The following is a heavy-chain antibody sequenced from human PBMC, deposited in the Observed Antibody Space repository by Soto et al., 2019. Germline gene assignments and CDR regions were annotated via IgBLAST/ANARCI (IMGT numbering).Heavy chain of an antibody. CDR2: TYYRSKWYN. CDR3: ARAGYYYDSSGYLYYYYYYGMDV. Sequence: TLSLTCAISGDSVSSNSAAWNWSRQSPSRGLEWLGRTYYRSKWYNDYAVSVKSRITINPDTSKNQFSLQLNSVTPEDTAVYYCARAGYYYDSSGYLYYYYYYGMDVWGQGTTVTVSS. CDR1: GDSVSSNSAA. V-gene: IGHV6-1*01. D-gene: IGHD3-22*01. J-gene: IGHJ6*02.